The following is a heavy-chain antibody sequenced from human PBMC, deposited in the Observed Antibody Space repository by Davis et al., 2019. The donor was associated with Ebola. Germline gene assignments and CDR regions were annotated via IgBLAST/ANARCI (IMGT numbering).Heavy chain of an antibody. CDR2: IEPYDSYT. CDR3: ARDVLNSPEGSWFDP. D-gene: IGHD1/OR15-1a*01. J-gene: IGHJ5*02. Sequence: GEALKIPCKGSGYSFTSYWNTWVRQMPGKGLEWMGRIEPYDSYTNYSPSFQGHVTISADKSITTAYLQWSSLKASDTAIYYCARDVLNSPEGSWFDPWGQGTLVTVSS. CDR1: GYSFTSYW. V-gene: IGHV5-10-1*01.